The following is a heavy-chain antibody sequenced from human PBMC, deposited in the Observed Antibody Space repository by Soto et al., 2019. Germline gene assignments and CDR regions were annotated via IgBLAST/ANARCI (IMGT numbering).Heavy chain of an antibody. V-gene: IGHV3-53*04. Sequence: ETLSLTCTVSGGSISSYYWSWIRQPPGKGLEWIGYIYYSGSTYYADSVKGRFTISRHNSKNTLYLQMNSLRAEDTAVYYCARRALNYGDQLDYWGQGTLVTVSS. J-gene: IGHJ4*02. CDR3: ARRALNYGDQLDY. D-gene: IGHD4-17*01. CDR2: IYYSGST. CDR1: GGSISSYY.